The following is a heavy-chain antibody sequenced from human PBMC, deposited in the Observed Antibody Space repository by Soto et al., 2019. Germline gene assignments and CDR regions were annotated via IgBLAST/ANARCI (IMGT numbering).Heavy chain of an antibody. Sequence: QVHLVQSETEVKDPGVSVTVSCKTSDSTCTGYTINWVRQAPGQGLEWLGWISSLNGNTNYARKYQGRPTMTTNTSATTAYMELRSLRSDATAVYFCAICTVTSGRWFGPWGQGTLVTVS. V-gene: IGHV1-18*04. CDR1: DSTCTGYT. D-gene: IGHD4-17*01. CDR2: ISSLNGNT. J-gene: IGHJ5*02. CDR3: AICTVTSGRWFGP.